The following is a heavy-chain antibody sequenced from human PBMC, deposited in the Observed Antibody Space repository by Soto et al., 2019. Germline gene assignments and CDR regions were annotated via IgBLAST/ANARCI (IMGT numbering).Heavy chain of an antibody. J-gene: IGHJ4*02. Sequence: SETLSLTCTVSGGSVSSGGYYWGWLRQPPGKGLEWIGYIYYRGNTDYNPSLKSRLTISIDKSKNQSSLELDSVTAADTAVYYCSTVGPHGWIDYWGQGTLVTVSS. CDR1: GGSVSSGGYY. CDR2: IYYRGNT. D-gene: IGHD6-19*01. V-gene: IGHV4-30-4*08. CDR3: STVGPHGWIDY.